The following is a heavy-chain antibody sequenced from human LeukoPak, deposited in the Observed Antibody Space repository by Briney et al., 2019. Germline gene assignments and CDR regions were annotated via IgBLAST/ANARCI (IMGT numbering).Heavy chain of an antibody. CDR3: ARSGGYYQLFDY. J-gene: IGHJ4*02. CDR2: IYYSGST. D-gene: IGHD3-3*01. Sequence: PSGTLSLTCTVSGYSISSGYYWGWIRQPPGKGLEWIGSIYYSGSTYYNPSLKSRVTLSVDTSKNQFSLKLSSVTAADTAVYYCARSGGYYQLFDYWGQGTLVTVSS. CDR1: GYSISSGYY. V-gene: IGHV4-38-2*02.